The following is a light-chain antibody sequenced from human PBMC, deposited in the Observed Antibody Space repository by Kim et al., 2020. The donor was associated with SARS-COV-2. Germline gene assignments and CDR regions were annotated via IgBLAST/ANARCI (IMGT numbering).Light chain of an antibody. CDR1: SLRSYY. Sequence: LGQTVRITCQGDSLRSYYASWYQQKPGQAPVLVIYGKNNRPSGIPDRFSASSSGNTASLTITGAQAEDEADYYCNSRDSSGNHLSVFGGGTKLTVL. CDR3: NSRDSSGNHLSV. CDR2: GKN. V-gene: IGLV3-19*01. J-gene: IGLJ2*01.